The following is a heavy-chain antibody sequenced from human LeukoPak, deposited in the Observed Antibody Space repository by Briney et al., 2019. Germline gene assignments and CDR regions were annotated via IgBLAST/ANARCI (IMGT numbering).Heavy chain of an antibody. D-gene: IGHD4-11*01. Sequence: SETLSLTCTVSGGSISSYYWSWIRQPPGKGLEWIGYIYYSGSTNYNPSLKSRVTISVDTSKNQFSLKLSSVTAADTAVYYCARVSVTTWGVYYYYYMDVWGKGTTVTVSS. J-gene: IGHJ6*03. CDR2: IYYSGST. CDR1: GGSISSYY. V-gene: IGHV4-59*01. CDR3: ARVSVTTWGVYYYYYMDV.